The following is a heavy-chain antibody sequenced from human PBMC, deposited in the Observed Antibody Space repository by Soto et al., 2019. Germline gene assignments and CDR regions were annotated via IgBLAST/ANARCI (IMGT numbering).Heavy chain of an antibody. D-gene: IGHD1-26*01. CDR1: DASVWSDSYF. V-gene: IGHV4-61*01. CDR3: ARIVVGVTVDL. J-gene: IGHJ4*02. CDR2: ISHTGDT. Sequence: SETLSLTCTVSDASVWSDSYFWTWIRQPPGKGLEWIAYISHTGDTNYNPSLKSRVTISIDTSRNQFSLTVASVTAADTAVYFCARIVVGVTVDLWGQGSLVTVSS.